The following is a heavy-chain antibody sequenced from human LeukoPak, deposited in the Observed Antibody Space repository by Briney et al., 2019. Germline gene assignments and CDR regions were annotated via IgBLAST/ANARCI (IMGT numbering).Heavy chain of an antibody. CDR2: IYYSGST. Sequence: SETLSLTCTVSGGSISSYYWSWIRQPPGKGLEWIGYIYYSGSTNYNPSLKSRVTISVDTSKNQFSLKLSSVTAADTAVYYCARCITMVRGVINYFDYWGQGTLVTVSS. J-gene: IGHJ4*02. V-gene: IGHV4-59*12. CDR1: GGSISSYY. D-gene: IGHD3-10*01. CDR3: ARCITMVRGVINYFDY.